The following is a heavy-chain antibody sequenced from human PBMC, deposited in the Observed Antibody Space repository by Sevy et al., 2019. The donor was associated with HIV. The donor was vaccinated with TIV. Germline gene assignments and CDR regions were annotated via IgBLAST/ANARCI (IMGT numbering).Heavy chain of an antibody. CDR2: MNPNSGNT. CDR3: ARLELRRYYFEY. V-gene: IGHV1-8*01. Sequence: ASVKVSCKASGYSFTSYDINWVRQATGQGLEWMGWMNPNSGNTGYAQEFQGRVTMTRNTSIGTAYMELSSLRSEDTAVYYCARLELRRYYFEYWGQGTLVTVSS. D-gene: IGHD1-7*01. J-gene: IGHJ4*02. CDR1: GYSFTSYD.